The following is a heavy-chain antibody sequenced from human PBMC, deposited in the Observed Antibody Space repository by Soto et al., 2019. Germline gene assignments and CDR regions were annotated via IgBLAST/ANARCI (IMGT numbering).Heavy chain of an antibody. J-gene: IGHJ3*02. CDR3: ARMTTVTTNDAFDI. CDR1: GFTFSSYG. V-gene: IGHV3-33*01. CDR2: IWYDGSNK. D-gene: IGHD4-17*01. Sequence: GGSLRLSCAASGFTFSSYGMHWVRQAPGKGLEWVAVIWYDGSNKYYADSVKGRFTISRDNSKNTLYLQMNSLGAEDTAVYYCARMTTVTTNDAFDIWGQGTMVTVSS.